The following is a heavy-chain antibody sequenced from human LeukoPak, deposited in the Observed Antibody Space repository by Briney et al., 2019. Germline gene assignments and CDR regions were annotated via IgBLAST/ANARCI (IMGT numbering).Heavy chain of an antibody. CDR2: IYYSGST. D-gene: IGHD4-17*01. J-gene: IGHJ4*02. Sequence: SETLSLTCTVSGGSISSGDYYWSWIRQPPGKGLEWIGYIYYSGSTYYNPSLKSRVTISVDTSKNQFSLKLSSVTAADTAVYYRARGGMTTVTNALDYWAREPWSPSPQ. CDR1: GGSISSGDYY. CDR3: ARGGMTTVTNALDY. V-gene: IGHV4-30-4*01.